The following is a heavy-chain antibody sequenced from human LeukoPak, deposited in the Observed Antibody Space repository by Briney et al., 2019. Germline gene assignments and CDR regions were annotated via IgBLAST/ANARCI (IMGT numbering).Heavy chain of an antibody. CDR1: GGSISSSSYY. D-gene: IGHD6-13*01. Sequence: NPSETLSLTCTVSGGSISSSSYYWGWIRQPPGKGLEWIGSIYYSGSTYYNPSLKSRVTISVDTSKNQFSLKLSSVTAADTAVYYCARDSPRIAAAGRRVFPNWFDPWGQGTLVTVSS. V-gene: IGHV4-39*07. J-gene: IGHJ5*02. CDR2: IYYSGST. CDR3: ARDSPRIAAAGRRVFPNWFDP.